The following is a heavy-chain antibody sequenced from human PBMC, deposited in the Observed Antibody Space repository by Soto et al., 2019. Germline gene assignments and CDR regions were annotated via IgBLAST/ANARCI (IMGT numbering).Heavy chain of an antibody. CDR2: INSDGSST. CDR3: AGGYQD. CDR1: GFPFSTYW. V-gene: IGHV3-74*01. Sequence: EEHLVQSGGGLVQPGGSLRLSCAASGFPFSTYWMHWVRQVPGQGLVWVSRINSDGSSTIYADFVKGRFTISRDNAKNTMYLQMHSLRVDDTAIYCCAGGYQDWGQRALVTVSS. J-gene: IGHJ4*02. D-gene: IGHD5-12*01.